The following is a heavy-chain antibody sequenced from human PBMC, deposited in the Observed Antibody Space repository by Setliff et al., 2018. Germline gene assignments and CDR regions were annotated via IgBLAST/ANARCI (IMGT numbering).Heavy chain of an antibody. CDR3: RQAVVGRDVFDI. J-gene: IGHJ3*02. Sequence: SETLSLTCNVYGGSFDTYYWSWIRQPPGKGLEWFGEINQSGSGDYNPSFKGRVTISVDTSKKQFSLTLTSVTAADTALYYCRQAVVGRDVFDIWGQGTAVTVSS. V-gene: IGHV4-34*01. CDR2: INQSGSG. CDR1: GGSFDTYY. D-gene: IGHD1-1*01.